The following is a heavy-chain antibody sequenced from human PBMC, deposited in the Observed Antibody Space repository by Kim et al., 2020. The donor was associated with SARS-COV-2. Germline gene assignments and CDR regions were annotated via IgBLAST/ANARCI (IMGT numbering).Heavy chain of an antibody. Sequence: GGSLRLSCAASGFTVSSNYMSWVRQAPGKGLEWVSVIYSGGSTYYADSVKGRFTISRDNSKNTLYLQMNSLRAEDTAVYYCARDRYYYGSGSYYYYYYGMDVWGQGTTVTVSS. J-gene: IGHJ6*02. CDR1: GFTVSSNY. CDR2: IYSGGST. V-gene: IGHV3-53*01. CDR3: ARDRYYYGSGSYYYYYYGMDV. D-gene: IGHD3-10*01.